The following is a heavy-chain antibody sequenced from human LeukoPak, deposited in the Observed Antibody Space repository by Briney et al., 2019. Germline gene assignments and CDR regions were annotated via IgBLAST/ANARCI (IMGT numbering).Heavy chain of an antibody. CDR1: GYTFTNYY. CDR2: INPSGDTT. CDR3: ARGGYSESFYHPRSYGMDV. D-gene: IGHD3-10*01. Sequence: GASVKVSCKASGYTFTNYYLHWVRQAPGQGLAWMGIINPSGDTTRYVEKFQGRVTMTRDTSASTVYMELSSLRSEDTAVYYCARGGYSESFYHPRSYGMDVWGQGTTVIVSS. J-gene: IGHJ6*02. V-gene: IGHV1-46*01.